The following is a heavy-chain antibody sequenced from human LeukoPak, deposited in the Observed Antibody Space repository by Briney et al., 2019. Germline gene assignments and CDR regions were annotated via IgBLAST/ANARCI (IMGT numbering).Heavy chain of an antibody. CDR3: ARDGTYYYGSGSYGGADY. CDR1: GYTFTGYY. J-gene: IGHJ4*02. Sequence: ASVKVSCKASGYTFTGYYMHWVRQAPGQGLEWMGWIKPNSGGTNYAQKFQGRVTMTRDTSISTAYMELSRLRSDDTAVYYCARDGTYYYGSGSYGGADYWGQGTLLTVSS. D-gene: IGHD3-10*01. CDR2: IKPNSGGT. V-gene: IGHV1-2*02.